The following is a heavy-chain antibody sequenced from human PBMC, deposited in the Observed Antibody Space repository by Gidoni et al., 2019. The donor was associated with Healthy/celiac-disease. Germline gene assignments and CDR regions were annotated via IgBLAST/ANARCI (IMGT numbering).Heavy chain of an antibody. V-gene: IGHV4-39*01. CDR3: ARRWRYYGSGSYRYYYGMDV. J-gene: IGHJ6*02. D-gene: IGHD3-10*01. CDR2: IYYSGST. CDR1: GGSIRSSSYY. Sequence: QLQLQESGPGLVKPSETLSLTCTVSGGSIRSSSYYWGWIRQPPGKGLEWIGSIYYSGSTYYNPSLKSRVTISVDTSKNQFSLKLSSVTAADTAVYYCARRWRYYGSGSYRYYYGMDVWGQGTTVTVSS.